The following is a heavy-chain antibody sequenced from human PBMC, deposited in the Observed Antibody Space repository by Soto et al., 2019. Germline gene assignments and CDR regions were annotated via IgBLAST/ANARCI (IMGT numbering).Heavy chain of an antibody. CDR3: VRVVAIPGYPDN. CDR2: IVPIVDTS. V-gene: IGHV1-69*12. D-gene: IGHD5-12*01. CDR1: GGTFSSYA. Sequence: QVQLVQSGAAVRQPASSVKVSCKTSGGTFSSYAISWVRQAPGQGLEWMGGIVPIVDTSTYAQKFQGRVTITADESTSTCYMELSSLRSDDTAVYYCVRVVAIPGYPDNWGQGTLVTVSS. J-gene: IGHJ4*02.